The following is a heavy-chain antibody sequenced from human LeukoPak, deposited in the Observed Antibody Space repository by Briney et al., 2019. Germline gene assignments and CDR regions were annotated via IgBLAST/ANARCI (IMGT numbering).Heavy chain of an antibody. CDR1: GYTFSDYY. D-gene: IGHD4-17*01. J-gene: IGHJ4*02. CDR3: ARVTVTTLFDH. CDR2: INPKNSGT. Sequence: GPVKVSCKTSGYTFSDYYKHWVRQAPGQGLEWMGWINPKNSGTKYAQKFQGWITMTTDTSTSTAYMELTSLRSNDTAVYYCARVTVTTLFDHWGPGTLVTVSS. V-gene: IGHV1-2*04.